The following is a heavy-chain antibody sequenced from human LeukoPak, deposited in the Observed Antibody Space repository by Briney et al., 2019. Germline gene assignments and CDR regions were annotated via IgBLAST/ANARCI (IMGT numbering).Heavy chain of an antibody. CDR3: ARDWGVVVPAADQPYNWLDP. CDR2: INPSGGST. V-gene: IGHV1-46*01. Sequence: ASVKVSCKASGYTFTSYYMHWVRQAPGQGLEWMGIINPSGGSTSYAQKFQGRVTMTRNTSTSTVYMELSSLRSEDTAVYYCARDWGVVVPAADQPYNWLDPWGQGTLVTVSS. CDR1: GYTFTSYY. D-gene: IGHD2-2*01. J-gene: IGHJ5*02.